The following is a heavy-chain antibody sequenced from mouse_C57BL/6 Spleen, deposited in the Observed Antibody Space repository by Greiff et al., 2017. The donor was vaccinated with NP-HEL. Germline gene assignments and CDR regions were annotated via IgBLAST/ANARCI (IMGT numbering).Heavy chain of an antibody. CDR1: GFTFSDYY. J-gene: IGHJ4*01. V-gene: IGHV5-16*01. D-gene: IGHD5-1*01. CDR3: AREKPKDAMDY. Sequence: EVQLVESEGGLVQPGSSMKLSCTASGFTFSDYYMAWVRQVPEKGLEWVANINYDGSSTYYLDSLKSRFIISRDNAKNILYLQMSSLKSEDTATYYCAREKPKDAMDYWGQGTSVTVSS. CDR2: INYDGSST.